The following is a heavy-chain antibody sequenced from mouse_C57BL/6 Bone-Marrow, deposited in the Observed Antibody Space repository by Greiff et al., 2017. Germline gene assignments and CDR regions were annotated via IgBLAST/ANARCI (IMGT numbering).Heavy chain of an antibody. CDR3: ASGGNSYYFDY. CDR2: IYPGGGYT. D-gene: IGHD2-1*01. J-gene: IGHJ2*01. V-gene: IGHV1-63*01. Sequence: VKVQQSGAELVRPGTSVKMSCKASGYTFTNYWIGWAKQRPGHGLEWIGDIYPGGGYTNYNEKFKGKATLTADKSSSTAYMQFSSLTSEDSAIYYCASGGNSYYFDYWGQGTTLTVSS. CDR1: GYTFTNYW.